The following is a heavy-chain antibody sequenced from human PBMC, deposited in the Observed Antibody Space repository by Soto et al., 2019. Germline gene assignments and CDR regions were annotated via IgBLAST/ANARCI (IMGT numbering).Heavy chain of an antibody. CDR2: IWYDASNK. CDR3: ARKGEAAGYYGMDV. J-gene: IGHJ6*01. D-gene: IGHD6-13*01. V-gene: IGHV3-33*01. CDR1: GFTFSSYG. Sequence: GSLRLSCAASGFTFSSYGMHWVRQAPGKGLEWVAVIWYDASNKYYADSVKGRFTISRDNSKNALDLQMNSLRVEDTAVYYCARKGEAAGYYGMDVWGQGTTVTVS.